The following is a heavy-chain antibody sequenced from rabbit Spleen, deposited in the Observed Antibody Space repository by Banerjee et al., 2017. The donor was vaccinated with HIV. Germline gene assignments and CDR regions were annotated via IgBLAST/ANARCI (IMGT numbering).Heavy chain of an antibody. V-gene: IGHV1S45*01. CDR2: IYTSSSST. D-gene: IGHD4-2*01. CDR3: ASHAGSDFNRFNL. J-gene: IGHJ4*01. CDR1: GFDLSSYYY. Sequence: QEQLEESGGGLVKPEGSLTLTCKASGFDLSSYYYMCWVRQAPGKGLEWIACIYTSSSSTWYASWAKGRFTISKTSSTTVTLQMTSLTAADTATYFCASHAGSDFNRFNLWGPGTLVTVS.